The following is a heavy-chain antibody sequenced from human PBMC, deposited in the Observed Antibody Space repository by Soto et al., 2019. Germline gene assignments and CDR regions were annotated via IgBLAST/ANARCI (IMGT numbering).Heavy chain of an antibody. Sequence: GFSFSTYAMSWVRQAPGKGLEFVSSISGSGGVTYYADSVKGRFTISRDNSKNTLYLQMNSLRAEDTAVYYCAKNIGYSSGGFCDNGFFDCWGQGILVTSPQ. CDR1: GFSFSTYA. CDR2: ISGSGGVT. V-gene: IGHV3-23*01. D-gene: IGHD2-15*01. J-gene: IGHJ4*02. CDR3: AKNIGYSSGGFCDNGFFDC.